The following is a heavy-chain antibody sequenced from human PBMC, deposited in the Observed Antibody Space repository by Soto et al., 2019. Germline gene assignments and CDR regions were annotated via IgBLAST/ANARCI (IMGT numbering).Heavy chain of an antibody. J-gene: IGHJ4*02. Sequence: PSETLSLTCTVSGDSISGGPYHWGGIHQPPGKGLEWIGSIDDSARVYYNPSLSSRATLFVDTSKNRFSLSLNSVTAADTAVYYCAITPPFDVAGPDYWGQGTLVTVSS. CDR2: IDDSARV. CDR1: GDSISGGPYH. V-gene: IGHV4-39*02. CDR3: AITPPFDVAGPDY.